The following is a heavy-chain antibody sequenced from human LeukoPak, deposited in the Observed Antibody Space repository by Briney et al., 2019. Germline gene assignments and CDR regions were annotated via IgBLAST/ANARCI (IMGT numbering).Heavy chain of an antibody. D-gene: IGHD2-15*01. J-gene: IGHJ4*02. CDR1: GYTFTSYG. Sequence: GSVKVSCKASGYTFTSYGISWVRQAPGQGLEWMGWISAYNGNTNYAQKLQGRVTMTTDTSTSTAYMGLRSLRSDDTAVYYCARETPVVAATSGVYLPSLDYWGQGTLVTVSS. CDR3: ARETPVVAATSGVYLPSLDY. V-gene: IGHV1-18*04. CDR2: ISAYNGNT.